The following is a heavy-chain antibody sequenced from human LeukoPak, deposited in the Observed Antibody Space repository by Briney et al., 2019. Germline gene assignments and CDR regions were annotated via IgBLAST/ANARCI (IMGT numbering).Heavy chain of an antibody. CDR3: AKDSHWAFDY. Sequence: PGGSLRLSCAASGFTFSYYWMRWARQAPGEGLEWVANIHPDGSEKYYVDSVKGRFTISRDNAKNSLYLQMNSLRDEDTAVYYCAKDSHWAFDYWGQGTLVTVSS. CDR1: GFTFSYYW. CDR2: IHPDGSEK. D-gene: IGHD7-27*01. J-gene: IGHJ4*02. V-gene: IGHV3-7*01.